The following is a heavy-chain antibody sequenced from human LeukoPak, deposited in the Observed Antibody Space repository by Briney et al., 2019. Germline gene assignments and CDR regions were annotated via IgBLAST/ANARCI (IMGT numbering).Heavy chain of an antibody. CDR2: IYYSGST. D-gene: IGHD6-13*01. V-gene: IGHV4-59*01. CDR1: GGSISSYY. Sequence: SETLSLTCTVSGGSISSYYWSWIRQPAGKGLEWMGYIYYSGSTNYNPSLKSRVTISVDTSKNQFSLKLSSVTAAGTAVYYCARASVIHAAVDYWGQGTLVTVSS. CDR3: ARASVIHAAVDY. J-gene: IGHJ4*02.